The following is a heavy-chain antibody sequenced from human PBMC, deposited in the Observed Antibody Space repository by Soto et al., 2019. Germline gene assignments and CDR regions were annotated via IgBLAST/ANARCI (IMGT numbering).Heavy chain of an antibody. J-gene: IGHJ4*02. CDR3: AKDMGERVVAATPDY. Sequence: PGGSLRLSCAASGFTFDDYAMHWVRQAPGKGLEWVSGISWNSGSIGYADSVKGRFTISRDNAKNSLYLQMNSLRAEDTALYYCAKDMGERVVAATPDYWGQGTLVTVSS. V-gene: IGHV3-9*01. CDR1: GFTFDDYA. D-gene: IGHD2-15*01. CDR2: ISWNSGSI.